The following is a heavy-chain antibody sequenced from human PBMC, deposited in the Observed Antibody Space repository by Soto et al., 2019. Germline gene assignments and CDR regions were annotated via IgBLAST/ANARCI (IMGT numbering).Heavy chain of an antibody. Sequence: TSDTLSLTCTVSGGAIHSTVYSWGWIRQPPGPGLEWIGSSNYGGPTYYSPSLQSRVTISLDSAKNHFAIILRSVNAADTAVYYCERHGAYSTRVYSYYGMDVWGQGTTVTFSS. CDR1: GGAIHSTVYS. D-gene: IGHD6-13*01. V-gene: IGHV4-39*01. CDR3: ERHGAYSTRVYSYYGMDV. J-gene: IGHJ6*02. CDR2: SNYGGPT.